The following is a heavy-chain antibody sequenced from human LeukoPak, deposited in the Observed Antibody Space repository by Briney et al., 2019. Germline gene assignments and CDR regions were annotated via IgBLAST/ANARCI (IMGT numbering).Heavy chain of an antibody. CDR2: ISGSGGST. V-gene: IGHV3-23*01. Sequence: GGSLRLSCAASGFTFSSYAMSWVRQAPGKGLEWVSAISGSGGSTYYADSVKGRFTISRDNSKSTLFLQMNSLRAEDTAVYYCAKDPRVGSRVATPCHWGQGTLVSVSS. J-gene: IGHJ4*02. CDR3: AKDPRVGSRVATPCH. D-gene: IGHD5-24*01. CDR1: GFTFSSYA.